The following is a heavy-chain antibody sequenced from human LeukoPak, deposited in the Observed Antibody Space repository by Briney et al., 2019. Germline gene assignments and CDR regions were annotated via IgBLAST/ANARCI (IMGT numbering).Heavy chain of an antibody. D-gene: IGHD1-26*01. J-gene: IGHJ3*01. V-gene: IGHV3-33*01. CDR3: AREKHSSSIVGAADAFDV. Sequence: PGGTLSLTCAASGCTISSYGMHWVRQAPGKGLEWVAVIWYDGSNPDYADSVKGRFTISRDNSKNTLFLQMNSLRAEDTAVYYCAREKHSSSIVGAADAFDVWGQGTMVTVSS. CDR2: IWYDGSNP. CDR1: GCTISSYG.